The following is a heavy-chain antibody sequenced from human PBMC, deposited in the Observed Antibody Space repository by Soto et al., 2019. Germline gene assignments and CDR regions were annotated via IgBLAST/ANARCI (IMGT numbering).Heavy chain of an antibody. CDR3: AKDQNYYDSSGYYKGPPVFDY. J-gene: IGHJ4*02. CDR1: GFTFSSYA. Sequence: GSLRLSCAASGFTFSSYAMSWVRQAPGKGLEWVSAISGSGGSTYYADSVKGRFTISRDNSKNTLYLQMNSLRAEDTAVYYCAKDQNYYDSSGYYKGPPVFDYWGQGTLVTVSS. V-gene: IGHV3-23*01. CDR2: ISGSGGST. D-gene: IGHD3-22*01.